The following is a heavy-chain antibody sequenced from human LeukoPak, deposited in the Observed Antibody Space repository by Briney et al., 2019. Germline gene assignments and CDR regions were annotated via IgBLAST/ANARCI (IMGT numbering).Heavy chain of an antibody. Sequence: PSETLSLTCAVYGGSFSGYYWSWIRQPPGKGLEWIGEINHSGSTNYNPSLKSRVTISVDTSKNQFSLKLSSVTAADTAVYYCARGAAGIDVWGQGTTVTVSS. V-gene: IGHV4-34*01. CDR2: INHSGST. D-gene: IGHD6-25*01. J-gene: IGHJ6*02. CDR3: ARGAAGIDV. CDR1: GGSFSGYY.